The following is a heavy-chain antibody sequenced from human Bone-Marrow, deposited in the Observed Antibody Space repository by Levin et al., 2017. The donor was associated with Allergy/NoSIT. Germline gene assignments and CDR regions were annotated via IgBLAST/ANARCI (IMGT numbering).Heavy chain of an antibody. CDR1: GGSISSGDYY. J-gene: IGHJ5*02. CDR2: IYYSGST. Sequence: SQTLSLTCTVSGGSISSGDYYWSWIRQPPGKGLEWIGYIYYSGSTYYNPSLKSRVTISVDTSKNQFSLKLSSVTAADTAVYYCARTTRRNAIPRPVYNWFDPWGQGTLVTVSS. D-gene: IGHD2-21*01. V-gene: IGHV4-30-4*01. CDR3: ARTTRRNAIPRPVYNWFDP.